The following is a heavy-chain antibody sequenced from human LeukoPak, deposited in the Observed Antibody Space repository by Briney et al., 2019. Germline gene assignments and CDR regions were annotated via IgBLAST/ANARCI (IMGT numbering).Heavy chain of an antibody. Sequence: GGSLRLSRAASGFTFSSYAMSWVRQAPGKGLEWVSAISGSGGSTYYADSVKGRFTISRDNSKNTLYLQMNSLRAEDTAVYYCASPQYCSGGSCYYYYGMDVWGQGTTVTVSS. CDR1: GFTFSSYA. CDR3: ASPQYCSGGSCYYYYGMDV. D-gene: IGHD2-15*01. CDR2: ISGSGGST. V-gene: IGHV3-23*01. J-gene: IGHJ6*02.